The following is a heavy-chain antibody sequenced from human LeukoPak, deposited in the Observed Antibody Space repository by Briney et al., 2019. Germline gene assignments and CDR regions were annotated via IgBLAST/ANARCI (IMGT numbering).Heavy chain of an antibody. CDR3: ARDPNLEYVGAFDT. D-gene: IGHD6-6*01. V-gene: IGHV1-69*05. J-gene: IGHJ3*02. CDR1: GGTFRTYA. Sequence: ASVKVSCKASGGTFRTYAFSWVRQAPGQGLEWMGGIIPIEGTANYAQKFQGRVTITTDESTSTVYMELGSLRSEDTAVYFCARDPNLEYVGAFDTWGQGTMVTVSS. CDR2: IIPIEGTA.